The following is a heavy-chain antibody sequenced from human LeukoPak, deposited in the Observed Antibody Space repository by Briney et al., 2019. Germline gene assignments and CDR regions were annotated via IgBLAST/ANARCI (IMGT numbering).Heavy chain of an antibody. CDR3: ARAPGGFHGDYSPIAY. J-gene: IGHJ4*02. CDR2: TSDDGSAK. D-gene: IGHD4-17*01. CDR1: GFTFSSYA. Sequence: GGSLLLSCAASGFTFSSYAMHWVRQAPGKGLQWLALTSDDGSAKYYADSVKGRFTISRDNSQNTLYLQMNSLRADETAIYYCARAPGGFHGDYSPIAYWGQGTLVTVSS. V-gene: IGHV3-30-3*01.